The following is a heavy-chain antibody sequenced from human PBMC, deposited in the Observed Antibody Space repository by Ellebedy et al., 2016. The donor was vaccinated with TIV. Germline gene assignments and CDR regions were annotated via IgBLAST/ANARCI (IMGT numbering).Heavy chain of an antibody. CDR3: ARGRRFFYYYGMDV. J-gene: IGHJ6*02. V-gene: IGHV1-69*04. CDR2: NIPILGIA. D-gene: IGHD3-3*01. CDR1: GGTFSSYA. Sequence: AASVKVSCKASGGTFSSYAISWVRQAPGQGLEWMGRNIPILGIANYAQKFQGRVTITADKSTSTAYMELSSLRSEDTAVYYCARGRRFFYYYGMDVWGQGTTVTVSS.